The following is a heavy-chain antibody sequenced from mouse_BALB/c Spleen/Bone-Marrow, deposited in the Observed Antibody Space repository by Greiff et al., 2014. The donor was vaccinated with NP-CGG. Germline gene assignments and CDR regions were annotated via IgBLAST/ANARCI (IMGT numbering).Heavy chain of an antibody. Sequence: DVQLVESGGGLVKPGGSLKLSCAASGFTFSDCYMYWVRQTPEKRLEWVATISDGGSYTYYPDSVKGRFTISRDNAKNNLYLQMSSLKSEDTAIYYCAREGNYGYFDYWGQGTTLTVSS. CDR3: AREGNYGYFDY. CDR1: GFTFSDCY. J-gene: IGHJ2*01. D-gene: IGHD1-1*01. CDR2: ISDGGSYT. V-gene: IGHV5-4*02.